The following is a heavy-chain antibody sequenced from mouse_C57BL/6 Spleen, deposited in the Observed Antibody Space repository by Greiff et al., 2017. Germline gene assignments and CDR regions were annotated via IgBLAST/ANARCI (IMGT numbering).Heavy chain of an antibody. CDR3: ARKSGDD. V-gene: IGHV1-52*01. J-gene: IGHJ2*01. CDR2: IDPSASDT. CDR1: GYTFTTYG. Sequence: QVHLQQPGAELVRPGSSVKLSCKASGYTFTTYGMHWVKQRPIQGLEWIGNIDPSASDTHYNQQFKDKATLTVDKSSSTAYMQLSSLTSEDSAGYYCARKSGDDWGKGTTLTVSS.